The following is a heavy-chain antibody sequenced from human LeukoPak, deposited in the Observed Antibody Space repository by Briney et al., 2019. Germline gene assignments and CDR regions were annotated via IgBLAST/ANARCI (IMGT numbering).Heavy chain of an antibody. CDR3: TRDAAGLDY. CDR1: GFTFRNHW. CDR2: IKSDGSIT. J-gene: IGHJ4*02. Sequence: GGSLRLSCAASGFTFRNHWMHWVRQAPGKGLVWVSRIKSDGSITTYADSVKGRFTISRDNAKGTLYLQMNSLRGEDTAVYYCTRDAAGLDYWGQGTLVTVSS. V-gene: IGHV3-74*01. D-gene: IGHD1-14*01.